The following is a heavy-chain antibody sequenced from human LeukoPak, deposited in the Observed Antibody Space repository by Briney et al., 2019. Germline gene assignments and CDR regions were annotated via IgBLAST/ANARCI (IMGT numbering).Heavy chain of an antibody. D-gene: IGHD6-13*01. J-gene: IGHJ4*02. CDR2: IYYSGST. Sequence: PSETLSLTCTVSGGSISSYYWSWIRQPPGKGLEWIGYIYYSGSTNYNPSLKSRVTISVDTSKNQFSLKLSSVTAADTAVYYCARVERTGYSSSWYWYFDYWGQGTLVTVSS. CDR3: ARVERTGYSSSWYWYFDY. CDR1: GGSISSYY. V-gene: IGHV4-59*01.